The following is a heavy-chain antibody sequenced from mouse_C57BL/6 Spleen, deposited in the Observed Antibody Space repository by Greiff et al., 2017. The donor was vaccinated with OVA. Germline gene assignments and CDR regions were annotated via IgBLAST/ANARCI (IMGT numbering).Heavy chain of an antibody. CDR1: GYAFSSSW. CDR2: IYPGDGDT. Sequence: QVQLQQSGPELVKPGASVKISCKASGYAFSSSWMNWVKQRPGKGLEWIGRIYPGDGDTNYNGKFKGKATLTADKSSSTAYMQLSSLTSEDSAVYFCAIYYYGSSDLYYFDYWGQGTTLTVSS. CDR3: AIYYYGSSDLYYFDY. V-gene: IGHV1-82*01. D-gene: IGHD1-1*01. J-gene: IGHJ2*01.